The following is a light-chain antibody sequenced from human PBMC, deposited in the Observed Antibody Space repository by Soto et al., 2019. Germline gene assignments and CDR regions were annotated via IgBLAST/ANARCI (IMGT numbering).Light chain of an antibody. CDR2: EVT. CDR1: SSDVGAFNF. CDR3: ASFTSRHTWV. J-gene: IGLJ3*02. Sequence: QPVLTQPASVSGSPGQSITISCSGTSSDVGAFNFVSWYQHYPGKAPKVMIYEVTNRPSGVSNRFSGSKSGNTAALTISGLQAEDEADYYCASFTSRHTWVFGGGTKLTVL. V-gene: IGLV2-14*01.